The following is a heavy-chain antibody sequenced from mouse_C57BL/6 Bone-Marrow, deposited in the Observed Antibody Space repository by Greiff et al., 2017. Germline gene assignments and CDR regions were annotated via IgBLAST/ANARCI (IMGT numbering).Heavy chain of an antibody. Sequence: QVQLQQPGAELVKPGASVKLSCKASGYTFTSYWMQWVKQRPGQGLEWIGEIDTSDSYTNYNQKFKGKATLTVDTSSSTAYMQLSSLTSEDSAVYYCARGYGSSYVFAYWGQGTLVTVSA. V-gene: IGHV1-50*01. J-gene: IGHJ3*01. D-gene: IGHD1-1*01. CDR1: GYTFTSYW. CDR2: IDTSDSYT. CDR3: ARGYGSSYVFAY.